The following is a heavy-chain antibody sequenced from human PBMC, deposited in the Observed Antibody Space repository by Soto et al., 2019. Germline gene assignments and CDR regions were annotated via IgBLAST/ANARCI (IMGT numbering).Heavy chain of an antibody. D-gene: IGHD2-2*01. CDR3: ARDGVPARKNHNWFDP. CDR1: GGSISSSNW. J-gene: IGHJ5*02. V-gene: IGHV4-4*02. CDR2: IYHSGSP. Sequence: QVQLQESGPGLVKPSGTLSLTCAVSGGSISSSNWWSWVRQPPGQGLEWIGEIYHSGSPNYNPSLTSRVTISGDKSTNQFALKLSSVTAADTAVYYGARDGVPARKNHNWFDPWGKGTLVTVYS.